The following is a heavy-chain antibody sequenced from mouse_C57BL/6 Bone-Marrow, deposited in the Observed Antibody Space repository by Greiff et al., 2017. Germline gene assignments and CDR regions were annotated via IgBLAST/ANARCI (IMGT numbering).Heavy chain of an antibody. CDR1: GFNIKDDY. CDR2: IDPENGDT. J-gene: IGHJ2*01. V-gene: IGHV14-4*01. Sequence: VQLQQSGAELVRPGASVKLSCTASGFNIKDDYMHWVKQRPEQGLEWIGWIDPENGDTEYASKFQGKDTITADTSSNTAYLQLSSLTSEDTAVYYCMGDYYGSSYGFDDWGKGTTLTVSS. CDR3: MGDYYGSSYGFDD. D-gene: IGHD1-1*01.